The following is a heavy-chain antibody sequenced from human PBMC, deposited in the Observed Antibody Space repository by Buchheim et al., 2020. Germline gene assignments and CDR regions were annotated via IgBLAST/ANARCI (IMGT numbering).Heavy chain of an antibody. CDR3: AKGGGSSDWYWFDY. CDR2: TSGSGGST. D-gene: IGHD6-19*01. J-gene: IGHJ4*02. V-gene: IGHV3-23*01. Sequence: EVQLLESGGGLVQPGGSLRLSCAASGFTFSSYAMTWVRQAPGKGLEWVSATSGSGGSTYYADSVKGRFTISRDTSKNTLYLQMNCLKAEGTAVYYCAKGGGSSDWYWFDYWGQGTL. CDR1: GFTFSSYA.